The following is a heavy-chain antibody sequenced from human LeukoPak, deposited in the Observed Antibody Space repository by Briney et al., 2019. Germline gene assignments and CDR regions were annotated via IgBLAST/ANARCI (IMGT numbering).Heavy chain of an antibody. CDR2: ISPYSGNT. CDR3: ARTSGVSAAGSPYYFDY. Sequence: ASVKVSCKASGYTFTDYYMHCVRQAPGQGLEWMGWISPYSGNTDYTERLQGRVTMTTDTSTTTAFMELRSLRSDDTAVYYCARTSGVSAAGSPYYFDYWGQGTLVTVSS. CDR1: GYTFTDYY. D-gene: IGHD6-13*01. V-gene: IGHV1-18*04. J-gene: IGHJ4*02.